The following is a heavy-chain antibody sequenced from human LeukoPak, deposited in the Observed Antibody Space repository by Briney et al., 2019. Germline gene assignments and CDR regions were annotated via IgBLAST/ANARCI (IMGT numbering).Heavy chain of an antibody. J-gene: IGHJ5*02. D-gene: IGHD3-3*01. V-gene: IGHV4-61*02. Sequence: PSQTLSLTCTVSGGSISSGSYYWSWIRQPAGKGLEWIGRIYTGGSTNYNPSLKSRVTISVDTSKNQFSLKLSSVTAADTAVYYCARARYDFWSGSGFDPWGQGTLVTVSS. CDR2: IYTGGST. CDR3: ARARYDFWSGSGFDP. CDR1: GGSISSGSYY.